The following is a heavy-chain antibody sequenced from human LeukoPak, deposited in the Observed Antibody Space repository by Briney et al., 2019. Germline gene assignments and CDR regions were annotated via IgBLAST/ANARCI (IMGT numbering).Heavy chain of an antibody. J-gene: IGHJ4*02. CDR2: IDNDVTAT. CDR3: AREYWGSSFDY. V-gene: IGHV3-74*01. D-gene: IGHD2-15*01. Sequence: GGSLRLSCAASGFTFSVYGMHWVRQAPGKGLVWVSRIDNDVTATSYADSVRGRFTISRDNAKSTLYLQMNSLRAEDTAVYYRAREYWGSSFDYWGQGTLVSVSS. CDR1: GFTFSVYG.